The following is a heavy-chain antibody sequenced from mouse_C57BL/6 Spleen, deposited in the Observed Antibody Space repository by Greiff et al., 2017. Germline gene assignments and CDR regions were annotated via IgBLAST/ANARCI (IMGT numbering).Heavy chain of an antibody. CDR3: ARKVYYGGFAY. CDR2: INPNNGGT. V-gene: IGHV1-26*01. CDR1: GYTFTDYY. Sequence: VQLKESGPELVKPGASVKISCKASGYTFTDYYMNWVKQSHGKSLEWIGDINPNNGGTSYNQKFKGKATLTVEKSSSTAYMELRILTSEDSAVYYCARKVYYGGFAYWGQGTLVTVSA. D-gene: IGHD1-1*01. J-gene: IGHJ3*01.